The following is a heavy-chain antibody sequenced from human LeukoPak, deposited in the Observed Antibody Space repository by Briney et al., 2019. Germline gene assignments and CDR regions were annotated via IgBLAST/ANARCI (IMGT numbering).Heavy chain of an antibody. D-gene: IGHD5-18*01. CDR3: ARQGVFGGYSYGYGY. CDR1: GYTFTGYY. V-gene: IGHV1-2*02. J-gene: IGHJ4*02. CDR2: INPNSGGT. Sequence: GASVKVSCKASGYTFTGYYLHWVRQAPGEGLEWMGWINPNSGGTNYAQKFQGRVTMTRDTSISTAYMELSGLRSDDTAVYYCARQGVFGGYSYGYGYWGQGTLVTVSS.